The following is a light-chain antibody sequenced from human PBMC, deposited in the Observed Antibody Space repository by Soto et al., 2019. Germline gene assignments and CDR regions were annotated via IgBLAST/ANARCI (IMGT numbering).Light chain of an antibody. Sequence: QSALTQPTSVSGSPGQSITISCTGSTSDVGDYNYVSWYQQHPGKAPKLLIYEVFNRPSGVSNRFSGSKSGSTASLTVSGLQADDEADYYCSSYGGSSNPVMFGGGTKVTVL. CDR3: SSYGGSSNPVM. CDR1: TSDVGDYNY. CDR2: EVF. V-gene: IGLV2-14*01. J-gene: IGLJ3*02.